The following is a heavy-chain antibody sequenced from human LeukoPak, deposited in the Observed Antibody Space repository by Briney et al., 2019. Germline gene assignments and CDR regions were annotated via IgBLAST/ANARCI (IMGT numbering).Heavy chain of an antibody. CDR3: VKGQRSLGDYPALDY. CDR1: GFTFSSYA. J-gene: IGHJ4*02. V-gene: IGHV3-64D*06. Sequence: GGSLRLSCSASGFTFSSYAMHWVRQAPGKGLEYVSAISSNGGSTYYADSVKGRFTISRDNSKNTLYLQMSSLRAEDTAVYYCVKGQRSLGDYPALDYGGQGTLVTVSS. D-gene: IGHD4-17*01. CDR2: ISSNGGST.